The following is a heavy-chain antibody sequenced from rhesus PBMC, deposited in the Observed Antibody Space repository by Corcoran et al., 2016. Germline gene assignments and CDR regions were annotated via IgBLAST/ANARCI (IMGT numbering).Heavy chain of an antibody. D-gene: IGHD4-29*01. V-gene: IGHV2S1*01. CDR1: GFSLSTTNMG. Sequence: QVTLKESGPALVKPTQTLTLTCTFSGFSLSTTNMGVGWIRQPPGKAPEWLARIYWDDDKYHSTSLNSLLTISQDTSKNQVVLKVTNMDPLDTATYYCARHGRLDYWGQGVLVTVSS. J-gene: IGHJ4*01. CDR3: ARHGRLDY. CDR2: IYWDDDK.